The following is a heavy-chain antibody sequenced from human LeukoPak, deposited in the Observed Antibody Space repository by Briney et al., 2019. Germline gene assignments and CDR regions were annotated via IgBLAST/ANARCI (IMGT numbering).Heavy chain of an antibody. J-gene: IGHJ4*02. CDR2: INPSGGTT. CDR1: GYTFTTYY. CDR3: ARGGQTSFDY. Sequence: SVKVSCKASGYTFTTYYMHWVRQAPGQGLEWMGIINPSGGTTRYTQKFQGRVTMTRDTSAGTVYMELSSLRSDDTAVYYCARGGQTSFDYWGQGPLVIVSS. V-gene: IGHV1-46*01.